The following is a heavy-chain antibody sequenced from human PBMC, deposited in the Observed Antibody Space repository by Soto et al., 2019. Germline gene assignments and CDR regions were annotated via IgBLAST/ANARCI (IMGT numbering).Heavy chain of an antibody. CDR1: GFTFSSYG. Sequence: QVQLVESGGGVVLPGRSLRLSCAASGFTFSSYGMHWVGQAPGKGLEWVAVIWYDGSNKYYADSVKGRFIISRDNSKNTLYLQMNSLRAEDTAVYYCARAYTYYYGSGSYPDYWGQGTLVTVSS. D-gene: IGHD3-10*01. V-gene: IGHV3-33*01. CDR3: ARAYTYYYGSGSYPDY. J-gene: IGHJ4*02. CDR2: IWYDGSNK.